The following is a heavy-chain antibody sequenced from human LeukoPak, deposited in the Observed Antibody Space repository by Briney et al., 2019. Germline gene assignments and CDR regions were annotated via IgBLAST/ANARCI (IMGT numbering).Heavy chain of an antibody. CDR2: INPNSGGT. V-gene: IGHV1-2*02. J-gene: IGHJ6*02. CDR1: GYTFTGYY. D-gene: IGHD1-26*01. Sequence: ASVKVSCKASGYTFTGYYMHWVRQAPGQGLEWMVWINPNSGGTNYAQKFQGRVTMTRDTSISTAYMELSRLRSDDTAVYYCARVGATAYGMDVWGQGTTVTVSS. CDR3: ARVGATAYGMDV.